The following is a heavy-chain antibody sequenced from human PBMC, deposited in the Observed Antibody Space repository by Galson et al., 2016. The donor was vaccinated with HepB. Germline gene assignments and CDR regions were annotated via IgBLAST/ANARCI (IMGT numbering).Heavy chain of an antibody. CDR1: GGPISGHY. CDR3: ARDYSRGYGYGRLFDL. CDR2: IYASGDT. D-gene: IGHD5-18*01. V-gene: IGHV4-4*07. J-gene: IGHJ4*02. Sequence: SETLSPTCSVSGGPISGHYWSWIRQPAGKALEWIGRIYASGDTDYNPSLKSRLTMSVDTSKNHFSLKMDSMTAADTATYHCARDYSRGYGYGRLFDLWGQGTLVTVS.